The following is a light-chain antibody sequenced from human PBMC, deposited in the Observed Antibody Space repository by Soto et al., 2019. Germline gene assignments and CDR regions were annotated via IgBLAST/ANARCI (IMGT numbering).Light chain of an antibody. CDR1: ESISRH. J-gene: IGKJ5*01. CDR2: AAS. V-gene: IGKV1-39*01. Sequence: DIQMTQSPSSLSASVGDRVTITCRASESISRHLNWYQQKPGKAPNLLIYAASSLQNGVPSRLSGSGSGTDFTITISNLQPEDFATYYCQQSYSTLSITFGQGTRLEIK. CDR3: QQSYSTLSIT.